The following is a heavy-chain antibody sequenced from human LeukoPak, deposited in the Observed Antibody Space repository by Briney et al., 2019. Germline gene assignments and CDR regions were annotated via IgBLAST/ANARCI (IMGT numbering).Heavy chain of an antibody. D-gene: IGHD2-15*01. CDR3: ASGGGSFSGVHVALPFDY. CDR1: GGSFSGYY. V-gene: IGHV4-34*01. CDR2: INHSGST. J-gene: IGHJ4*02. Sequence: PSETLSLTCAVYGGSFSGYYWSWIRQPPGKGLEWIGEINHSGSTNYNPSLKSRVTISVDTSKNQFSLKLSSVTAADTAVYYCASGGGSFSGVHVALPFDYWGQGTLVTVSS.